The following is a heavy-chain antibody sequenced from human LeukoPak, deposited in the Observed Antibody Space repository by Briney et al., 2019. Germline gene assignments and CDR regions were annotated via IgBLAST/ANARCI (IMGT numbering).Heavy chain of an antibody. Sequence: GGSLRLSCAASGFTFSDYAMTWARQAPGKGLEWASAISGSGSNTYYADSAKGRFTISRDNTKNTLSLQMNSLRAEDTAIYYCARDVRILGLIDYWGQGTLVTVSS. V-gene: IGHV3-23*01. CDR1: GFTFSDYA. D-gene: IGHD1-26*01. CDR2: ISGSGSNT. J-gene: IGHJ4*02. CDR3: ARDVRILGLIDY.